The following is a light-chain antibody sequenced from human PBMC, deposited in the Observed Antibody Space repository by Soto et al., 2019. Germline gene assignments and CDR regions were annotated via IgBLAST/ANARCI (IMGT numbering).Light chain of an antibody. CDR2: DAS. CDR3: QQRSNWPPLT. J-gene: IGKJ5*01. Sequence: EIVLTQSPATLSLSPGERATLSCRASQSVSSYLAWYQQKPGQAPRLLIYDASNRATGIPARFSGSGSGTDFTLPISSLEPEDFAVYYCQQRSNWPPLTFGQGTRLGIK. CDR1: QSVSSY. V-gene: IGKV3-11*01.